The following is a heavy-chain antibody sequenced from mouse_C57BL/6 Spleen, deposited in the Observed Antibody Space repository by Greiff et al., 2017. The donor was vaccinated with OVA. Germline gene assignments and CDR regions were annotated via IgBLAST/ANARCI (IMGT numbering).Heavy chain of an antibody. J-gene: IGHJ4*01. CDR3: ARGTGTPYYYAMDY. V-gene: IGHV1-82*01. CDR1: GYAFSSSW. CDR2: IYPGDGDT. Sequence: QVQLKQSGPELVKPGASVKISCKASGYAFSSSWMNWVKQRPGKGLEWIGRIYPGDGDTNYNGKFKGKATLTADQSSSTAYMQLSSLTSEDSAVYFCARGTGTPYYYAMDYWGQGTSVTVSS. D-gene: IGHD4-1*01.